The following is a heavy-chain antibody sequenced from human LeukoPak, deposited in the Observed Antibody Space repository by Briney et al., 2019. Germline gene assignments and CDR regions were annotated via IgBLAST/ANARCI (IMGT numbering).Heavy chain of an antibody. CDR3: AKGDWNYGDFDY. CDR2: VSSSGGNT. Sequence: GGSLRLSCAASGFTFDNYDMNWVRQAPGKGLEWVSGVSSSGGNTYYADSVKGRFTISRDNSKNTQYLQMNSLRAEDAAVYYCAKGDWNYGDFDYWGQGTLVTVSS. V-gene: IGHV3-23*01. CDR1: GFTFDNYD. J-gene: IGHJ4*02. D-gene: IGHD1-7*01.